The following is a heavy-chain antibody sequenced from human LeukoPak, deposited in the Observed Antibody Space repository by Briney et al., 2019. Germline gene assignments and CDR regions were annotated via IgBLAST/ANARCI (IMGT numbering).Heavy chain of an antibody. CDR3: AWASRDGYNQNFDH. V-gene: IGHV5-51*01. D-gene: IGHD5-24*01. J-gene: IGHJ4*02. CDR1: GYSFSTYW. Sequence: GESLKISCEGLGYSFSTYWSAWVRQRPGKGLEWMGIIYPDGSETRYDPSFEGQVTISADRSTSIAYLQWSSLRASDTAMYYCAWASRDGYNQNFDHWGQGTLVTVSS. CDR2: IYPDGSET.